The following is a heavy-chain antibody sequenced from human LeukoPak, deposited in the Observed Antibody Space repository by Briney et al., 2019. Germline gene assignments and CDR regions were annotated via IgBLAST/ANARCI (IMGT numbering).Heavy chain of an antibody. CDR2: ISGSGGST. J-gene: IGHJ4*02. Sequence: GGSLRLSCAASGFTFSSYATSWVRQAPGKGLEWVSAISGSGGSTYYADSVKGRFTISRDNSKNTLYLQMSSLRAEDTAVYYCAKAPSGSYYNYYFDYWGQGTLVTVSS. CDR1: GFTFSSYA. CDR3: AKAPSGSYYNYYFDY. V-gene: IGHV3-23*01. D-gene: IGHD3-10*01.